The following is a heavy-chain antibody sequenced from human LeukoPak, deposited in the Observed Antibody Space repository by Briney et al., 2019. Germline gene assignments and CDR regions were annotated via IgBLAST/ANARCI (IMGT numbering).Heavy chain of an antibody. V-gene: IGHV1-18*01. CDR2: ISAYNGNT. D-gene: IGHD3-16*01. Sequence: GPVKVSCKASGYTFTSYGISWVRQAPGQGLEWMGWISAYNGNTNYAQKLQGRVTMTTDTSTSTAYMGLRSLRSDDTAVYYCARDYAYYFDYWGQGTLVTVSS. CDR3: ARDYAYYFDY. J-gene: IGHJ4*02. CDR1: GYTFTSYG.